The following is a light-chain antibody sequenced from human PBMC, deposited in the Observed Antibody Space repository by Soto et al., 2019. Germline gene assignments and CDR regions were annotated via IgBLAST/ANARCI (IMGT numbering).Light chain of an antibody. Sequence: EIVLTQSPVTLSVSPGERATLSCRASQSISTTLVWYQQKPGQAPRLLIYGASTRATGVPARFSGSGSGTELTLTISSLQSEDFAVYYCQQDNSWVTFGGGTKV. CDR3: QQDNSWVT. J-gene: IGKJ4*01. V-gene: IGKV3-15*01. CDR1: QSISTT. CDR2: GAS.